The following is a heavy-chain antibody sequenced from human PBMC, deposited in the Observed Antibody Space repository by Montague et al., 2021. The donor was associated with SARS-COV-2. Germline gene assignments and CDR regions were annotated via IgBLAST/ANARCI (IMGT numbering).Heavy chain of an antibody. D-gene: IGHD5-12*01. CDR1: GGSISSGSYY. J-gene: IGHJ4*02. Sequence: TLSLTCTVSGGSISSGSYYWSWIRQPSGKGLEWFGRIYTSGTTXYXXXXKSRVTISVDTSKNQFSLKLTSVTAADTAVYYCARAHSGSWAHLDNWGQGSLVTDSS. V-gene: IGHV4-61*02. CDR2: IYTSGTT. CDR3: ARAHSGSWAHLDN.